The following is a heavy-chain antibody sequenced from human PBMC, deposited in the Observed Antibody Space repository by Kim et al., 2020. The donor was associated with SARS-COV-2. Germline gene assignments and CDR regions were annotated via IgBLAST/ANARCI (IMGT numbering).Heavy chain of an antibody. Sequence: GGSLRLSCVASGFTFSHYRMSWVRQAPGKGLEGVANINQDGSGKSYVDSVKGRFTISRDNAENSLYLQLNSLRAEDTAIYYCARGRSPRNSVSYFDYWGQGMLVTVSS. V-gene: IGHV3-7*03. CDR2: INQDGSGK. CDR3: ARGRSPRNSVSYFDY. J-gene: IGHJ4*02. D-gene: IGHD1-7*01. CDR1: GFTFSHYR.